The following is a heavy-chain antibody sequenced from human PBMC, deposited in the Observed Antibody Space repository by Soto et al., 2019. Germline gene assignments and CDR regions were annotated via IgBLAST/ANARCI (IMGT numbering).Heavy chain of an antibody. J-gene: IGHJ5*02. V-gene: IGHV4-39*02. CDR1: GGSISSSSYY. CDR3: AREYCSSTSCLNWFDP. Sequence: PSETLSLTCTVSGGSISSSSYYWGWIRQPPGKGLEWIGSIYYSGSTYYNPSLKSRVTISVDTSKNQFSLKLSSVTAADTAVYYCAREYCSSTSCLNWFDPWGQGTLVTVSS. D-gene: IGHD2-2*01. CDR2: IYYSGST.